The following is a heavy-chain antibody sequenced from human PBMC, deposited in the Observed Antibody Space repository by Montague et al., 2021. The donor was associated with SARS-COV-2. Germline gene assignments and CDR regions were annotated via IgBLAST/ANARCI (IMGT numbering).Heavy chain of an antibody. J-gene: IGHJ4*02. CDR2: MFTSGST. Sequence: TLSLTCTVSGASISNHTYSWGWIPPPAGLELEWIGRMFTSGSTTYNPSLKSRFTISVDTSKNQFSLRLNSVTAADTAVYYCVREGGSMTFDYWGQGILVTVSS. D-gene: IGHD1-26*01. V-gene: IGHV4-61*02. CDR1: GASISNHTYS. CDR3: VREGGSMTFDY.